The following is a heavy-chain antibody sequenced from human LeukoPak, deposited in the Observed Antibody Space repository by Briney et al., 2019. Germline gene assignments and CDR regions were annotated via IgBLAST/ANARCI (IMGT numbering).Heavy chain of an antibody. Sequence: ASVKVSCKASGYTFTGYYMHWVRQARGQGLEWMGWINPNSGGTNYAQKFQGRVTMTRDTSISTAYMELSRLRSDDTAVYYCARVKDILTGYYADYYYYGMDVWGQGTTVTVSS. CDR1: GYTFTGYY. D-gene: IGHD3-9*01. CDR3: ARVKDILTGYYADYYYYGMDV. CDR2: INPNSGGT. J-gene: IGHJ6*02. V-gene: IGHV1-2*02.